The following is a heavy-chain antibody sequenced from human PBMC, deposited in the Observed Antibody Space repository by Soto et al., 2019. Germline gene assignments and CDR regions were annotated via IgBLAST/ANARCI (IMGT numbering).Heavy chain of an antibody. CDR3: AGDRTVVIDY. CDR1: GYTFTSYG. CDR2: INAYNGNT. J-gene: IGHJ4*02. Sequence: QVQLVQSGAEVKKPGASVKVSCKASGYTFTSYGISWVRQAPGQGLEWMGWINAYNGNTNYAQKLQGRVTMTTDTSNGTAFMEARSLRSDDTAVYYRAGDRTVVIDYWGQGTLVTVSS. V-gene: IGHV1-18*01. D-gene: IGHD4-17*01.